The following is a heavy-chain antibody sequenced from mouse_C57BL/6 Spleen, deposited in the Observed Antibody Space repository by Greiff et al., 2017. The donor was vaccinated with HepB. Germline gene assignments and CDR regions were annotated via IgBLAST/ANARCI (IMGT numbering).Heavy chain of an antibody. V-gene: IGHV1-22*01. J-gene: IGHJ3*01. CDR2: INPNNGGT. D-gene: IGHD2-3*01. Sequence: EVMLVESGPELVKPGASVKMSCKASGYTFTDYNMHWVKQSHGKSLEWIGYINPNNGGTSYNQKFKGKATLTVNKSSSTAYMELRSLTSEDSAVYYCARSYDGYPAWFAYWGQGTLVTVSA. CDR3: ARSYDGYPAWFAY. CDR1: GYTFTDYN.